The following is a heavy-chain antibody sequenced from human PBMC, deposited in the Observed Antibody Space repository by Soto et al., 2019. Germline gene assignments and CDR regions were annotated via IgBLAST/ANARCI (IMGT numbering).Heavy chain of an antibody. CDR3: AREEYSGSYRGPFDY. CDR1: GFTFSDYY. CDR2: ISSSSSYT. J-gene: IGHJ4*02. D-gene: IGHD1-26*01. Sequence: QVQLVESGGGLVKPGGSLRLSCAASGFTFSDYYMNWIRQAPGKGLEWVSYISSSSSYTNYADSVKGRFTISRDNAKNSLYLQMNSLRAEDTAVYYCAREEYSGSYRGPFDYWGQGTLVTVSS. V-gene: IGHV3-11*05.